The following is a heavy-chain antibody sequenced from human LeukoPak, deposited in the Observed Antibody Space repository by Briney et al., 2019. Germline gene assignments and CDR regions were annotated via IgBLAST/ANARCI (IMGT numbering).Heavy chain of an antibody. CDR1: GYTFTSYD. J-gene: IGHJ5*02. CDR2: MNPNSGNT. V-gene: IGHV1-8*03. CDR3: AAQGYNYYDSSGYYPTSNWFDP. D-gene: IGHD3-22*01. Sequence: GASVKVSCKASGYTFTSYDINWVRQATGQGLEWMGWMNPNSGNTGYAQKFQGRVTITRNTSISTAYMELSSLRSEDTAVYYCAAQGYNYYDSSGYYPTSNWFDPWGQGTLVTVSS.